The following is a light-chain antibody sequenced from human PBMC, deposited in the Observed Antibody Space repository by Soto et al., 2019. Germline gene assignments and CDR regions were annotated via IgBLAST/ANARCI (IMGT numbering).Light chain of an antibody. CDR2: GTS. Sequence: EIVLTQSPGTLSLSPGERATLSCRASQSVSRSYLAWYQQKPGQAPRLLVSGTSSRAAGIPDRFSGSGSGTDFTLTISRLEPEDFAVYYCQQYGSSSYTFGQGIKLEIK. J-gene: IGKJ2*01. CDR3: QQYGSSSYT. V-gene: IGKV3-20*01. CDR1: QSVSRSY.